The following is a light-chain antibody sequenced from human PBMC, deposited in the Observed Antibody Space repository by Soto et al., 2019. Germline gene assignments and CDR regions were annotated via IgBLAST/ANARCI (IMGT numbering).Light chain of an antibody. V-gene: IGLV2-8*01. CDR3: SSYAGSNTWV. CDR1: SSDVGAYNY. J-gene: IGLJ3*02. CDR2: EVN. Sequence: QSVLTQPASVSGSPGQSLTISCTGTSSDVGAYNYVSWYRQHPGKAPKLLIFEVNSRPSGVPDRFSGSKSGNTASLTVSGLQAEDESHYYCSSYAGSNTWVFGGGTKLTVL.